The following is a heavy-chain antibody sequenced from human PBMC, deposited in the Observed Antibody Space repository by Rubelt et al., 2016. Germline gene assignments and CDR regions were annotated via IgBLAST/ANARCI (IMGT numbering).Heavy chain of an antibody. CDR2: IYTGDSDT. CDR1: GYSFTSYW. CDR3: ARLRGSPQGAAFDI. Sequence: EVQLVQSGAEVKKPGESLRISCKGSGYSFTSYWISWVRQMPGKGLEWMGIIYTGDSDTRYSPSFQGQVTFSAAKSTTPAYLHCSSLKALDTARYYCARLRGSPQGAAFDIWGQGTMFPVSS. V-gene: IGHV5-51*01. J-gene: IGHJ3*02. D-gene: IGHD1-26*01.